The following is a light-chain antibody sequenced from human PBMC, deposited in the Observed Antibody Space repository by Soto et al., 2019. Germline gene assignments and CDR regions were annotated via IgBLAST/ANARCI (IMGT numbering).Light chain of an antibody. Sequence: EIVLTQSPGTLSLSPGEGASLSCRASQSLISSYIAWYQQKPGQAPRLLIFGASSRATGIPDRFSGSGSGTEFTLTISRLEPEDFAVYYRQHYRSSVLTFGPGTKVDIK. CDR3: QHYRSSVLT. CDR1: QSLISSY. CDR2: GAS. J-gene: IGKJ3*01. V-gene: IGKV3-20*01.